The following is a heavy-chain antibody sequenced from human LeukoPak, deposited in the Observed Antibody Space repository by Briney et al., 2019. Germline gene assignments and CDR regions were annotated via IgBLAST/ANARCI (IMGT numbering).Heavy chain of an antibody. CDR3: ARDWRYCSGGSCYRGGYYFDY. D-gene: IGHD2-15*01. J-gene: IGHJ4*02. CDR2: IWYDGSNE. Sequence: GGSLRLSCAASGFTFSSYGMHWVRQAPGKGLEWVAVIWYDGSNEYYADSVKGRFTISRDNSKNTLYLQMNSLRAEDTAVYYCARDWRYCSGGSCYRGGYYFDYWGQGTLVTVSS. V-gene: IGHV3-33*01. CDR1: GFTFSSYG.